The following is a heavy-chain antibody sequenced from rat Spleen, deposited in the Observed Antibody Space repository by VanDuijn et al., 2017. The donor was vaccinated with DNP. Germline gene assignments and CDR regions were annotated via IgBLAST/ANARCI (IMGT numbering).Heavy chain of an antibody. CDR3: ATYYGFNSYFFDY. CDR2: INTDGGST. V-gene: IGHV5-58*01. CDR1: GFTFSSYW. J-gene: IGHJ2*01. D-gene: IGHD1-9*01. Sequence: VQLKESGPGLVQPSQTLSLTCTVSGFTFSSYWMYWIRQAPGKGLEWVASINTDGGSTYYPDSVKGRFTISRDNANGTLYLQMDNLRSEDTATYFCATYYGFNSYFFDYWGQGVMVTVSS.